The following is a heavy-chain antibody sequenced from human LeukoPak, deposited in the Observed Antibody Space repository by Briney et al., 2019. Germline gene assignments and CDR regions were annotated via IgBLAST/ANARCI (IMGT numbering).Heavy chain of an antibody. CDR2: INPNSGGT. Sequence: ASVKVSCKASGYTFTGYYMHWVRQAPGQGLEWMGRINPNSGGTNYAQKFQGRVTMTRDTSLSTAYMELSRVRSDDTAVYYCARVVVAARPSPDYWGQGTLVTASS. V-gene: IGHV1-2*06. CDR1: GYTFTGYY. CDR3: ARVVVAARPSPDY. D-gene: IGHD6-6*01. J-gene: IGHJ4*02.